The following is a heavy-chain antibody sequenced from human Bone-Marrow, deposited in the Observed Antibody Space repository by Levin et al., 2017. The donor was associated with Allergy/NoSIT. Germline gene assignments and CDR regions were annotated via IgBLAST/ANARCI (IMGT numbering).Heavy chain of an antibody. CDR3: VRDQRGISGYIYWFQY. Sequence: GESLKISCEVSGFILSSYAMHWVRQAPDKGLEWVTAISFDGGKIYYADSVKGRFTVSRDNSKNMVYLQMDSLRVDDTALYYCVRDQRGISGYIYWFQYWGQGSLVTVAS. CDR2: ISFDGGKI. D-gene: IGHD5-12*01. CDR1: GFILSSYA. J-gene: IGHJ4*02. V-gene: IGHV3-30-3*01.